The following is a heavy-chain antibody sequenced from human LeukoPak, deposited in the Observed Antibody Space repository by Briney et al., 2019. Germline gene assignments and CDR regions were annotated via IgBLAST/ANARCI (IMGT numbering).Heavy chain of an antibody. J-gene: IGHJ4*02. CDR3: ARDQVVTMVRGVIITGEGNLGY. V-gene: IGHV1-46*01. CDR2: INPSGGST. Sequence: ASVKVSCKASGYTFTSYYMHWVRQAPGQGLEWMGIINPSGGSTSYSQKFQGRVTMTRDTSTSTVYMELSSLRSEDTAVYYCARDQVVTMVRGVIITGEGNLGYWGQGTLVTVSS. CDR1: GYTFTSYY. D-gene: IGHD3-10*01.